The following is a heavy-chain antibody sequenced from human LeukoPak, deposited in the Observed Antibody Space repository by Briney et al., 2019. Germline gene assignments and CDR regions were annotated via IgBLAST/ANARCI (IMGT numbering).Heavy chain of an antibody. CDR3: ARWRWLQSEFDY. V-gene: IGHV3-7*01. D-gene: IGHD5-24*01. J-gene: IGHJ4*02. CDR1: GFTFSSHS. Sequence: GVSLRLSCAASGFTFSSHSMSWVRQAPGKGVEGVAYIKEDGREKDHVDSVKGRFTISRDNAKNSLYLQMNTLRADDTAVYYCARWRWLQSEFDYWGQGTLVTVSS. CDR2: IKEDGREK.